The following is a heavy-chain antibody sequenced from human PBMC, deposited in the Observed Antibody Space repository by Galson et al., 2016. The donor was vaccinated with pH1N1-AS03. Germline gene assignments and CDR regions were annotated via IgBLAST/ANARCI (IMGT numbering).Heavy chain of an antibody. CDR1: GGTFSNYA. V-gene: IGHV1-69*13. CDR3: ARDRHYDTSGRFYYESEH. CDR2: IHPIFGTP. Sequence: SVKVSCKASGGTFSNYAISWMRQAPGQGLEWMGGIHPIFGTPSYAQKFRGRLTITADHSTSAAYMELTSLTPEDTAIYYCARDRHYDTSGRFYYESEHWGQGTLVIVSS. D-gene: IGHD3-22*01. J-gene: IGHJ4*02.